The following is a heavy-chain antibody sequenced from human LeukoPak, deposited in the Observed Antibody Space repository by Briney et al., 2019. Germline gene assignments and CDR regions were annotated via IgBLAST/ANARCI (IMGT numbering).Heavy chain of an antibody. D-gene: IGHD3-22*01. CDR3: ARAPNYDSSGAPGGY. CDR2: ISYDGSNK. V-gene: IGHV3-30*04. Sequence: GRSLRLSCAASGFTFSSYAMHWVRQAPGKGLEWVAVISYDGSNKYYADSVKGRFTISRDNSKNTLYLQMNSLRAEDTAVYYYARAPNYDSSGAPGGYWGQGTLVTVSS. CDR1: GFTFSSYA. J-gene: IGHJ4*02.